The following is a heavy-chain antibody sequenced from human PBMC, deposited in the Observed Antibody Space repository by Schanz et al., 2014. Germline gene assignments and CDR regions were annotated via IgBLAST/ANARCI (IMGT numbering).Heavy chain of an antibody. CDR2: ISGYNGDT. D-gene: IGHD3-10*01. CDR3: ARDRVAFVRGPLGVD. J-gene: IGHJ4*02. V-gene: IGHV1-18*01. Sequence: QVQLVQSGVEAKRPGASVRASCKASGYSFTDYAIHWVRQAPGQGLEWMGWISGYNGDTNYAPKFQGRVTMTTDTSTGITSLELRNLKSDDTAVYYCARDRVAFVRGPLGVDWGQGTQXIVSS. CDR1: GYSFTDYA.